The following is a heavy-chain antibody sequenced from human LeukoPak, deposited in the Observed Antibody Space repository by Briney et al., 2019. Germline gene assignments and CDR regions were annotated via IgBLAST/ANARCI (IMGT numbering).Heavy chain of an antibody. CDR3: ARDRTAAGIDTFDI. CDR2: IYHTGSN. CDR1: GGSISSGDYY. V-gene: IGHV4-61*08. J-gene: IGHJ3*02. Sequence: SQTLSLTCTVSGGSISSGDYYWSWIRQPPEKELEWIVYIYHTGSNSYSPSLKSRLTISVDTSKKQFSLKLNSVTAADTAVYYCARDRTAAGIDTFDIWGQGTMVTVSS. D-gene: IGHD6-19*01.